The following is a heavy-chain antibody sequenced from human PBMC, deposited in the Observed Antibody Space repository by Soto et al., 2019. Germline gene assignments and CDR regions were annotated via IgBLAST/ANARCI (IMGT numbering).Heavy chain of an antibody. CDR3: EKGSGTIEV. V-gene: IGHV1-69*06. CDR1: GGTFSSYA. D-gene: IGHD1-26*01. CDR2: IIPLIGTA. J-gene: IGHJ4*02. Sequence: GSSVKVSGKASGGTFSSYAINLVRQAPGQGLEWMGGIIPLIGTAKYAQTFQGRVTITADKSTTTVYMELSSLRSDDTAVYYCEKGSGTIEVWGQGALVTVTS.